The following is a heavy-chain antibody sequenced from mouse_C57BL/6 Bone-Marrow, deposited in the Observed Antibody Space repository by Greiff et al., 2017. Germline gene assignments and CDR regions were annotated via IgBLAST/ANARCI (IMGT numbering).Heavy chain of an antibody. D-gene: IGHD4-1*01. Sequence: VKLMESGAELAKPGASVKLSCKASGYTFTSYWMHWVKQRPGQGLEWIGYINPSSGYTKYNQKFKDKATLTADKSSSTAYMQMSSLTYEDSAVYYCARPPPGKGDYFDYWGQGTTLTVSS. CDR2: INPSSGYT. CDR1: GYTFTSYW. V-gene: IGHV1-7*01. J-gene: IGHJ2*01. CDR3: ARPPPGKGDYFDY.